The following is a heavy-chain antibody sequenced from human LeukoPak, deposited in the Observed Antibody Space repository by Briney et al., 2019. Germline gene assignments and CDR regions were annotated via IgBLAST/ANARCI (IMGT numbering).Heavy chain of an antibody. V-gene: IGHV3-23*01. J-gene: IGHJ4*02. CDR3: AKLTSY. Sequence: GGSLRLSCAASGYTFSNSAMSWVRQAPGKGLEWVSVITGSGDSTNYPDSVKGSFTISRDTSKNTVYLQMNSLRAEDTAIYYCAKLTSYWGQGTLVTVSS. CDR2: ITGSGDST. D-gene: IGHD2-2*01. CDR1: GYTFSNSA.